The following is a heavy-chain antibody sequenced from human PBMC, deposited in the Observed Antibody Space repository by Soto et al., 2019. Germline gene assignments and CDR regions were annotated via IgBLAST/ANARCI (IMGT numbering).Heavy chain of an antibody. CDR3: ARGLRTRYDFWSGYFQPFDY. V-gene: IGHV3-21*01. CDR1: GSTFSSYS. CDR2: ISSSSSYI. D-gene: IGHD3-3*01. Sequence: PGGSLRLSCAASGSTFSSYSMNWVRQAPGKGLEWVSSISSSSSYIYYADSVKGRFTISRDNAKNSLYLQMNSLRAEDTAVYYCARGLRTRYDFWSGYFQPFDYWGQGTLVTVSS. J-gene: IGHJ4*02.